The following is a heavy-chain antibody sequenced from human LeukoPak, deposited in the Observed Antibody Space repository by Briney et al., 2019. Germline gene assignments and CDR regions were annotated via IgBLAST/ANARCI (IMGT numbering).Heavy chain of an antibody. Sequence: SETLSLTCTVSGGSISSSSYYWSWIRQPAGKGLEWIGRIYTSGGTNYNPSLKSRVTMSVDTSKNQFSLKLTSVTDADTAVYYCARVGCSSTNCYGNYYMDVWGKGTTVTVS. V-gene: IGHV4-61*02. J-gene: IGHJ6*03. CDR1: GGSISSSSYY. CDR3: ARVGCSSTNCYGNYYMDV. CDR2: IYTSGGT. D-gene: IGHD2-2*01.